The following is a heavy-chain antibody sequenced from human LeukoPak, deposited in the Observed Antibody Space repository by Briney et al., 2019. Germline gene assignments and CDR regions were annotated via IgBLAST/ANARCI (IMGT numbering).Heavy chain of an antibody. J-gene: IGHJ4*02. V-gene: IGHV3-53*01. Sequence: GGSLRLSCAASGFTVSSNYMSWVRQAPGKGLEWASVIYSGGSTYYADSVKGRFTISRDNSKNTLYLQMNSLRAEDTAVYYCARDYYDSSGYYPLVDWGQGTLVTVSS. CDR3: ARDYYDSSGYYPLVD. D-gene: IGHD3-22*01. CDR2: IYSGGST. CDR1: GFTVSSNY.